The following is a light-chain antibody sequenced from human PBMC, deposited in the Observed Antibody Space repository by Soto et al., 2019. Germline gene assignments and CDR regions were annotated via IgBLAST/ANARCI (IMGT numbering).Light chain of an antibody. V-gene: IGKV3-20*01. CDR3: QEYGTSRT. J-gene: IGKJ1*01. CDR1: QSISSKN. CDR2: GTS. Sequence: EIVLTQSPGTVSLSPGERATLSCRASQSISSKNFAWYQQKPGQAPRLLIYGTSSRATDIPDRFSGSGSGTDFTLTISRLEPEDFAVYYCQEYGTSRTFGQGTKVEIK.